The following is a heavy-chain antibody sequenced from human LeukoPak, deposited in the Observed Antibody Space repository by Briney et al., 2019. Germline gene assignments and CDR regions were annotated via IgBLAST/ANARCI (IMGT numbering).Heavy chain of an antibody. CDR3: ARGKVGGSGSYYNEYNWFDP. J-gene: IGHJ5*02. Sequence: ASVKVSRKASGYTFTSYDINWVRQATGQGLEWMGWMNPNSGKTGYAQKFQGRVTMTRNTSISTAYMELSSLRSEDTAVYYCARGKVGGSGSYYNEYNWFDPWGQGTLVTVSS. CDR1: GYTFTSYD. D-gene: IGHD3-10*01. V-gene: IGHV1-8*01. CDR2: MNPNSGKT.